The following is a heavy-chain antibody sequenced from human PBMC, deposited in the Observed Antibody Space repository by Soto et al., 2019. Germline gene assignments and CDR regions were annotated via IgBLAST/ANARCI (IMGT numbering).Heavy chain of an antibody. V-gene: IGHV4-59*01. J-gene: IGHJ5*02. CDR1: GGSINSYY. CDR3: ARLTGNNWFDP. D-gene: IGHD3-9*01. CDR2: VYFSGTT. Sequence: PSETLSLTCSVSGGSINSYYWSWIRQPPGKGLEWIGFVYFSGTTDSNPSLKSRVTMSVDTSKNHFSLDLKSVTAADTAVYYCARLTGNNWFDPWGQGTLVTVSS.